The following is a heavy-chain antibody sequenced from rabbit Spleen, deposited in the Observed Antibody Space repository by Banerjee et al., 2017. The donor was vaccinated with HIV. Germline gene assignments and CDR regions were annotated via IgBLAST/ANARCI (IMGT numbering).Heavy chain of an antibody. CDR3: VREVAARFNL. CDR2: IDPIFHVT. Sequence: QEQLVESRGGLVQPGGSLKLSCKASGFDFSNYGMSWVRQAPGKGLEWIGYIDPIFHVTTYASWVNGRFPISRENTQNTVSLQMNSLTAADTATYFCVREVAARFNLWGPGTLVTVS. V-gene: IGHV1S47*01. D-gene: IGHD4-1*01. CDR1: GFDFSNYG. J-gene: IGHJ4*01.